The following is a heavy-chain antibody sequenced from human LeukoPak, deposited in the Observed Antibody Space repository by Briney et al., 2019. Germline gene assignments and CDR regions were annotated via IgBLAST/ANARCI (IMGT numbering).Heavy chain of an antibody. CDR3: ARGLLRFLEWLPLSGDKYFDY. D-gene: IGHD3-3*01. V-gene: IGHV1-8*01. J-gene: IGHJ4*02. CDR2: KNPNSGNT. CDR1: GYTFTSYD. Sequence: ASVKVSCKASGYTFTSYDINWVRQATGQGLEWMGWKNPNSGNTGYAQKFQGRVTMTRNTSISTAYMELSSLRSEDTAVYYCARGLLRFLEWLPLSGDKYFDYWGQGTLVTVSS.